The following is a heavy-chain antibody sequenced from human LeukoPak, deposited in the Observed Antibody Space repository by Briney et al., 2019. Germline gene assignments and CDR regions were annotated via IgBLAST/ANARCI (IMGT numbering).Heavy chain of an antibody. D-gene: IGHD3-22*01. CDR1: GFTFSSYG. V-gene: IGHV3-30*18. CDR3: AKDFYDSSGYQGGMDV. CDR2: ISYDGSNT. J-gene: IGHJ6*02. Sequence: GGSLRLSCAASGFTFSSYGMHWVRQAPGKGLEWVAVISYDGSNTYYADSVKGRFTISRDNSKNTLYLQMNSLRAEDTAVYYCAKDFYDSSGYQGGMDVWGQGTTVTVSS.